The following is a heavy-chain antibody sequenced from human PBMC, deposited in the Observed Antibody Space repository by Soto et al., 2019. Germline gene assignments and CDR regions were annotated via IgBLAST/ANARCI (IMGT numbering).Heavy chain of an antibody. V-gene: IGHV3-11*01. J-gene: IGHJ6*02. CDR2: ISSSGRTI. CDR1: GFTFSDYY. CDR3: AREDGYNYSPYYYYYYGMDV. Sequence: QVQLVESGGGLVKPGGSLRLSCAASGFTFSDYYMSWIRQAPGKGLEWVSYISSSGRTIYYADSVKGRFTISRDNAKNALFLQMNSLIAEDTAVYYCAREDGYNYSPYYYYYYGMDVWGQGTTVTVSS. D-gene: IGHD5-12*01.